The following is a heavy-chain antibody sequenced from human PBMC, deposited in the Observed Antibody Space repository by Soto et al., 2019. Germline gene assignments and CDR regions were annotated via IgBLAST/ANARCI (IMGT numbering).Heavy chain of an antibody. V-gene: IGHV1-2*02. CDR3: ARHPEYYYGMDV. CDR1: GYTFTGYY. Sequence: GASVNVSCKASGYTFTGYYVHWVREAPGQGLEWMGWINPETGGTSYAQKFQGRVTLSRDTSISTAYLQWSSLKASDTAMYYCARHPEYYYGMDVWGQGTTVTVSS. J-gene: IGHJ6*02. CDR2: INPETGGT.